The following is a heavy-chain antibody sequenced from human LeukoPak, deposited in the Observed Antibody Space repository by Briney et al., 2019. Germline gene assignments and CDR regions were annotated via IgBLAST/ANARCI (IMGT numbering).Heavy chain of an antibody. D-gene: IGHD2-2*01. J-gene: IGHJ3*02. V-gene: IGHV3-9*01. CDR3: AKDRRYCSSTSCWKAFDI. CDR1: GFTFDDYA. Sequence: GGSLRLSCAASGFTFDDYAMHWVRQAPGKGLEWVSGTSWNSGSIGYADSVKGRFTISRDNAKNSLYLQMNSLRAEDTALYYCAKDRRYCSSTSCWKAFDIWGQGTMVTVSS. CDR2: TSWNSGSI.